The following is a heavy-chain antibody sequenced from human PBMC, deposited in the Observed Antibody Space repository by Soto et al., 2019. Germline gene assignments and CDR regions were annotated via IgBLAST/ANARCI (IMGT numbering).Heavy chain of an antibody. V-gene: IGHV3-9*01. CDR2: ISWNSGSI. CDR1: GFTFDDYA. CDR3: AKDTEQQLVVSSVEYYYYYMDV. D-gene: IGHD6-13*01. J-gene: IGHJ6*03. Sequence: GGSLRLSCAASGFTFDDYAMHWVRQAPGKGLEWVSGISWNSGSIGYADSVKGRFTISRDNAKNSLYLQMNSLRAEDTALYYCAKDTEQQLVVSSVEYYYYYMDVWGKGTTVTVSS.